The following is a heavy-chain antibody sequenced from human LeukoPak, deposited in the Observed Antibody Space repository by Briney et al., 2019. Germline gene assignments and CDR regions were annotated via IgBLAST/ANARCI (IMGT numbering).Heavy chain of an antibody. J-gene: IGHJ5*02. Sequence: VASVKVSCKASGYTFTGYYMHWVRQAPGQGLEWMGWINPNSGGTNYAQKFQGRVTMTRDTSISTAYMELSRLRSDDTAVYYCARERYDSSGYSPFPDWFDPWGQGTLVTVSS. V-gene: IGHV1-2*02. D-gene: IGHD3-22*01. CDR2: INPNSGGT. CDR3: ARERYDSSGYSPFPDWFDP. CDR1: GYTFTGYY.